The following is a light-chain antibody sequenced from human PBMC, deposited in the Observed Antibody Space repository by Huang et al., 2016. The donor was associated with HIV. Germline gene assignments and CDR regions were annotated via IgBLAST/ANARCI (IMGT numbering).Light chain of an antibody. J-gene: IGKJ1*01. Sequence: EIVMTQSPATLSVSPGERATLSCRASQSISNDLAWYQQKPGQCPRLLVYGAINRPTGIPVVFSGSGSGTEFTLTISSLQSEDFAVYYCQQYNDWPWTFGQGTKVEIK. CDR2: GAI. V-gene: IGKV3-15*01. CDR3: QQYNDWPWT. CDR1: QSISND.